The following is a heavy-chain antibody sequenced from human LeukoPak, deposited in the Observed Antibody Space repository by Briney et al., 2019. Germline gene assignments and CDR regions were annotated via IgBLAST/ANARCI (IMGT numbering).Heavy chain of an antibody. V-gene: IGHV4-59*12. CDR3: ARDWGDDYGVLHDAFDI. J-gene: IGHJ3*02. CDR2: VYYTGST. Sequence: SETLSLTCTVSGGSIHSYFWSWIRQPPGKGLEWIGYVYYTGSTNYNPSLKSRLTMSVDTSKNQFSLKLSSVTAADTAVYYCARDWGDDYGVLHDAFDIWGQGTMVTVSS. CDR1: GGSIHSYF. D-gene: IGHD4-17*01.